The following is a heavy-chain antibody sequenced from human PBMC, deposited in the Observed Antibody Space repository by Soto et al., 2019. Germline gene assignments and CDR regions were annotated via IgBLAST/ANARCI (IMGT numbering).Heavy chain of an antibody. CDR3: ASLSPAEYFQH. V-gene: IGHV1-69*02. CDR2: IIPILGIA. J-gene: IGHJ1*01. Sequence: QVQLVQSGAEVKKPGSLVKVSCKASGGTFSSYTISWVRQAPGQGLEWMGRIIPILGIANYAQKFQGRVTITADKSTSTAYMELSSLRSEDTAVYYCASLSPAEYFQHWGQGTLVTVSS. CDR1: GGTFSSYT.